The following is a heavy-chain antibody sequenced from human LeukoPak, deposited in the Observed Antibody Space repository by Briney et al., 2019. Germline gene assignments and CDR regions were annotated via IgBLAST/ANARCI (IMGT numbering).Heavy chain of an antibody. J-gene: IGHJ6*03. CDR3: ARGAYGPSTPYYMDV. CDR1: GFTFSGYA. CDR2: VCSGGAST. V-gene: IGHV3-64*01. D-gene: IGHD1-26*01. Sequence: GVSLRLSGAASGFTFSGYAMNWVRPAPGQGREYGTAVCSGGASTYYASSVKSRSTISTDTSKNTMYLHMGSLRAQDMAVSYCARGAYGPSTPYYMDVWGKGPTVTVSS.